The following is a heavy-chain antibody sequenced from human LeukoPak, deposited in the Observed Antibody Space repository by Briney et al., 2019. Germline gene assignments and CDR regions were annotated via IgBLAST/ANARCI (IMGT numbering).Heavy chain of an antibody. V-gene: IGHV3-23*01. J-gene: IGHJ5*02. Sequence: GGSLRLSCAASGFTFSSYWMHWVRQAPGKGLEWVSSISGGGTTYYADSVRGRFIISRDNSKNTLYLQMNSLRAEDTAVYYCAKLLMANDYGDPWGQGTLVTVSS. D-gene: IGHD4-17*01. CDR1: GFTFSSYW. CDR3: AKLLMANDYGDP. CDR2: ISGGGTT.